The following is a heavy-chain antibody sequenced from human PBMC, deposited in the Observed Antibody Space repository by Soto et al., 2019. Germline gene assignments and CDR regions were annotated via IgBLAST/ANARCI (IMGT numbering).Heavy chain of an antibody. J-gene: IGHJ4*02. V-gene: IGHV4-59*01. Sequence: SETLSLTCTVSGGSISNYYWSWIRQPPGKRLEWIGYIYYIGNTNYNPSLKSRVTISADTSKNRLSRKVRYVTAGETVVYSCPGRDGSNQGHHAFGYCRPVPLVTVCS. CDR3: PGRDGSNQGHHAFGY. D-gene: IGHD2-2*03. CDR1: GGSISNYY. CDR2: IYYIGNT.